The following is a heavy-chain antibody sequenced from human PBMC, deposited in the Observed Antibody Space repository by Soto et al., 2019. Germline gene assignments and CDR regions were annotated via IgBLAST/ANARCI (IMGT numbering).Heavy chain of an antibody. CDR3: ARRGEQGAARNTFDP. Sequence: QVQLVQSGAEVKKPGASVKVSCKASGYTFTSYGISWVRQAPGPGLERLGWIGAYNGNTNYAQKLQGRATMTAATSTSTAYMELRSLRSDDTAVYYCARRGEQGAARNTFDPWGQGTLVTVPS. CDR2: IGAYNGNT. CDR1: GYTFTSYG. V-gene: IGHV1-18*01. D-gene: IGHD6-25*01. J-gene: IGHJ5*02.